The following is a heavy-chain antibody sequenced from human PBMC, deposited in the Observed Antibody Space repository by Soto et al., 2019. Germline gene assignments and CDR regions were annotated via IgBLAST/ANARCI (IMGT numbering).Heavy chain of an antibody. Sequence: EVQLVESGGGMVQTGGSLRLSCVASGFNFETHGMHWVRQVTGKGLEWVAGIGTLFDRFYPDSVKGRFTISRENAKTSVYLQMTKLRTGDTGVYYCARGRSKDFVSSPPPMFDPRGQGTLVTVSS. CDR1: GFNFETHG. V-gene: IGHV3-13*01. J-gene: IGHJ5*02. CDR3: ARGRSKDFVSSPPPMFDP. CDR2: IGTLFDR.